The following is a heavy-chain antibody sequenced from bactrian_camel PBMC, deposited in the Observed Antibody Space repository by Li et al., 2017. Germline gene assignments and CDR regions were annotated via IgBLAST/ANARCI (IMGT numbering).Heavy chain of an antibody. CDR1: GFTFDEAD. D-gene: IGHD7*01. J-gene: IGHJ4*01. Sequence: VQLVESGGGLVQPGGSLRLSCGYSGFTFDEADMGWYRQGPGYHCDMVSIIYAAGGTRYADTVKGRFTISQDNGKNTVYLQMNNLKPEDTATYYCAAHTKWHSCFPPQPRNWDDWGQGTQVTVS. V-gene: IGHV3S53*01. CDR2: IYAAGGT. CDR3: AAHTKWHSCFPPQPRNWDD.